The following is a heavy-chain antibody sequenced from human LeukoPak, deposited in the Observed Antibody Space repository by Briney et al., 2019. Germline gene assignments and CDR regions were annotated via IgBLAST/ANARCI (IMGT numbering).Heavy chain of an antibody. CDR3: AGLVGRYSSGLYYYYFDY. Sequence: SGTLSLTCTVSGDSTNSLDLWSWVRQPPGKGLEWIGEMYLSGTTHSNPSVKSRVTISIDKSKNQFFLNLSSVTAADTAVYYCAGLVGRYSSGLYYYYFDYWGQGTLVTVSS. CDR1: GDSTNSLDL. V-gene: IGHV4-4*02. J-gene: IGHJ4*02. CDR2: MYLSGTT. D-gene: IGHD3-22*01.